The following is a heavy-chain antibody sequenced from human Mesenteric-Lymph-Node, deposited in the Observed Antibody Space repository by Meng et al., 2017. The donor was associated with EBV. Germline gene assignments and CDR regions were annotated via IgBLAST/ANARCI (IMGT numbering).Heavy chain of an antibody. CDR1: GDSFSGYF. Sequence: QVQLRQWGTGLLKPSETLSLTCAVYGDSFSGYFWSWIRQPLGKGLEWIGEINHSGGTNYNPSLESRVTISVDASKNQFSLKLRSVTAADTAVYYCARGGGVLTPLDYWGQGGLVTVSS. D-gene: IGHD4-23*01. CDR3: ARGGGVLTPLDY. V-gene: IGHV4-34*02. CDR2: INHSGGT. J-gene: IGHJ4*02.